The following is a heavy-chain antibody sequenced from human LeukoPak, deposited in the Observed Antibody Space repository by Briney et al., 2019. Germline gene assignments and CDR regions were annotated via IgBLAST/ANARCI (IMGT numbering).Heavy chain of an antibody. D-gene: IGHD5-12*01. CDR2: INPNSGGT. J-gene: IGHJ6*02. CDR3: ARDSQGYSGYDYYYYYGMDV. V-gene: IGHV1-2*06. CDR1: GYTFTGYY. Sequence: ASVKVSCKASGYTFTGYYMHWVRQAPGQGLEWMGRINPNSGGTNYAQKFQGRVTMTTDTSISTAYMELSRLRSDDTAVYYCARDSQGYSGYDYYYYYGMDVWGQGTTVTVSS.